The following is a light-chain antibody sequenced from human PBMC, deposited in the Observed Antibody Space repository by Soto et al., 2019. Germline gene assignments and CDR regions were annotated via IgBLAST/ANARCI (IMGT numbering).Light chain of an antibody. CDR3: SSFRRSNTPHVL. V-gene: IGLV2-14*01. CDR2: GVT. Sequence: QSALTQPASVSGSPGQSITISCTGTDSDVGGYNFVSWYQQHPGKAPKLMSYGVTNRPSGVSNRFSGSKSGNTASLTISGLQPEDDANYYCSSFRRSNTPHVLFGGGTKLTVL. J-gene: IGLJ2*01. CDR1: DSDVGGYNF.